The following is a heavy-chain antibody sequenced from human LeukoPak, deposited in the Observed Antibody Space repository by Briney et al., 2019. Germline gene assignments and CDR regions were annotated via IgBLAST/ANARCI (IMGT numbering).Heavy chain of an antibody. V-gene: IGHV4-59*01. Sequence: SETLSLTCTVSGGAISSYYWSWIRQPPGKGLEWVGYIYYSGSTNYNPSLKSRVTISVDTSKKQFSLELSSVTAADTAVYCCARVVRSSTWFDPWGQGTLVTVSS. CDR3: ARVVRSSTWFDP. D-gene: IGHD2-2*01. J-gene: IGHJ5*02. CDR1: GGAISSYY. CDR2: IYYSGST.